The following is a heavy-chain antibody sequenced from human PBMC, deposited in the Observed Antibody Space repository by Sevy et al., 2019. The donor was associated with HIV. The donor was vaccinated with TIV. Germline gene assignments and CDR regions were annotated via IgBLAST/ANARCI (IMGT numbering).Heavy chain of an antibody. Sequence: ASVKVCCKVSGYTLSELSMHWVRQAPGKGLEWMGSFDPEDGEILYAQKLQGRITMTEDTSTDTANMELSSLRSEDTAVYYCATTKDYYDSSGSPFDYWGQGTLVTVSS. V-gene: IGHV1-24*01. D-gene: IGHD3-22*01. CDR2: FDPEDGEI. J-gene: IGHJ4*02. CDR1: GYTLSELS. CDR3: ATTKDYYDSSGSPFDY.